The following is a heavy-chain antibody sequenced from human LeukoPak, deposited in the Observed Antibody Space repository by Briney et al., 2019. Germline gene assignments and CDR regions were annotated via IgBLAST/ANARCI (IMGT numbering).Heavy chain of an antibody. CDR1: GYTFTDYY. CDR2: INLNSGGT. J-gene: IGHJ5*02. CDR3: ARVGDIVSPSWFDP. D-gene: IGHD2-15*01. Sequence: GASVKVSCKASGYTFTDYYMHWVRQAPGQGLEWMGWINLNSGGTNYAQKFQGRVTMTRDTSISTAYMELSRLRSDDTAVYYCARVGDIVSPSWFDPWGQGTLVTVSS. V-gene: IGHV1-2*02.